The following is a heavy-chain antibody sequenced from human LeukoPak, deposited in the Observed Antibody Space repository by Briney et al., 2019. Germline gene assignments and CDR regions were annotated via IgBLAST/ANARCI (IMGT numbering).Heavy chain of an antibody. J-gene: IGHJ4*02. Sequence: GGSLRLSCAASGFTFSSYAMSGVRQAPGKGLEWVSAIRGSGGSTYYADPVKSRFTISRDHSKNPLYLQMNSLRAEDTAVYYCAKLVATTSQWGQGTLVTVSS. CDR2: IRGSGGST. CDR3: AKLVATTSQ. D-gene: IGHD5-12*01. V-gene: IGHV3-23*01. CDR1: GFTFSSYA.